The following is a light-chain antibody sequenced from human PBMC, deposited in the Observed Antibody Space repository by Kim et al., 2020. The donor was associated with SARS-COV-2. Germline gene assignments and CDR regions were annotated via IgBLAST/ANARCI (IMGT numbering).Light chain of an antibody. Sequence: QSALTQPASVSGSPGQSITISCTGTSSDVGTYNYVSWYQQHPGKAPKLMIYDVRNRPSGVSNRFSGSKSGNTASLTISGLQAEDEADYFCSSYTTSDTLVFGGGTKLTVL. CDR1: SSDVGTYNY. J-gene: IGLJ2*01. V-gene: IGLV2-14*03. CDR2: DVR. CDR3: SSYTTSDTLV.